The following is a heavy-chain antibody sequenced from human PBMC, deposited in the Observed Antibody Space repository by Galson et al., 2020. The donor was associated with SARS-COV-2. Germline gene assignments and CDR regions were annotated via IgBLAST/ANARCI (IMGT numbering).Heavy chain of an antibody. V-gene: IGHV3-23*01. Sequence: GESLKISCAASGFTFSSYAMSWVRQAPGKGLEWVSAISGSGGSTYYADSVKGRFTISRDNSKNTLYLQMNSLRAEDTAVYYCAKCLSDIVVVIAIINYYYYMDVWGKGTTVTVSS. J-gene: IGHJ6*03. CDR2: ISGSGGST. CDR3: AKCLSDIVVVIAIINYYYYMDV. D-gene: IGHD2-21*01. CDR1: GFTFSSYA.